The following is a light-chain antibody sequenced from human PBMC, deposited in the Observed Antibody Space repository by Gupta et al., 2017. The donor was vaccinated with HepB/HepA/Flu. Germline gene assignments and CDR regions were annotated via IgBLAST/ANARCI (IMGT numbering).Light chain of an antibody. J-gene: IGLJ3*02. V-gene: IGLV1-51*01. Sequence: QSVLTQPPSLSAAPGQRVNISCSGNNSNIGHNYVSWYQELPGTAPKLLIYDNNQRPSGIPDRFSGSKSGTSATLGITGLQTGDEADYYCGTWDSSPRSVLFGGGTKLTVL. CDR3: GTWDSSPRSVL. CDR2: DNN. CDR1: NSNIGHNY.